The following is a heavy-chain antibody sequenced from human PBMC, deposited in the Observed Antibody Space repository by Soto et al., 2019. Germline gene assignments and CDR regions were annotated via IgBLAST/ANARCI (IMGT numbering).Heavy chain of an antibody. Sequence: ASVKVSCKASGYTFTSYGISWVRQAPGQGLEWMGWISAYNGNTNYAQKLQGRVTMTTDTSMSTAYMELRSLRSDDTAVYYCASIAARPHYYYGMDVWGQGTTVTVSS. CDR3: ASIAARPHYYYGMDV. V-gene: IGHV1-18*01. D-gene: IGHD6-6*01. CDR2: ISAYNGNT. CDR1: GYTFTSYG. J-gene: IGHJ6*02.